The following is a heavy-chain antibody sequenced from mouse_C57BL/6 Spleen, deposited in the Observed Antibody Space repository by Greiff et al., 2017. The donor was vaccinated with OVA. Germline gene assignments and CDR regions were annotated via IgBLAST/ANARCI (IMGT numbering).Heavy chain of an antibody. CDR2: ISSGSSTT. CDR3: AGLNWVYAMDY. V-gene: IGHV5-17*01. Sequence: EVKLVESGGGLVKPGGSLKLSCAASGFTFSDYGMHWVRQAPEKGLEWVVYISSGSSTTNYADTVKGRFTISRDNAKNTLFLQMTSLRSEDTALYSCAGLNWVYAMDYWGQGTSVTVSS. D-gene: IGHD4-1*01. CDR1: GFTFSDYG. J-gene: IGHJ4*01.